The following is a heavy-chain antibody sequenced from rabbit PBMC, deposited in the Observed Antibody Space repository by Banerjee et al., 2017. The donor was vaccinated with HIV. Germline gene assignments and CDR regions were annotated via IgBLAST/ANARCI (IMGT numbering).Heavy chain of an antibody. J-gene: IGHJ3*01. CDR3: ARESLYYLTRLDL. V-gene: IGHV1S40*01. CDR1: GFSFSSSYY. CDR2: IDGGGGGGT. D-gene: IGHD1-1*01. Sequence: QSLEESGGDLVKPGASLTLTCTTSGFSFSSSYYMCWVRQAPGKGLEWIACIDGGGGGGTYYASWVNGRFTISRTSSTTVTLQMTSLTAADTATYFCARESLYYLTRLDLWGQGTLVTVS.